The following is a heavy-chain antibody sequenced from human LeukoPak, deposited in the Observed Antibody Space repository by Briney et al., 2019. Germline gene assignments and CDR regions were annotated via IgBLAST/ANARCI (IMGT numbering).Heavy chain of an antibody. Sequence: WLRQPPGKGLEWIGSIYYSGSTYYNPSLKSRVTISVDTSKNQFSLKLSSVTAADTAVYYCARQLNYYDSSGYYPYYFDYWGQGTLVTVSS. V-gene: IGHV4-39*01. D-gene: IGHD3-22*01. J-gene: IGHJ4*02. CDR2: IYYSGST. CDR3: ARQLNYYDSSGYYPYYFDY.